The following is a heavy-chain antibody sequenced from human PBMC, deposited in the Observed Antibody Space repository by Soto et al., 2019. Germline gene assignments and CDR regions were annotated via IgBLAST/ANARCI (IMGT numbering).Heavy chain of an antibody. Sequence: GASVKVSCKASGGTFSSYAISWVRQAPGQGLEWMGGIIPIFGTANYAQKFQGRVTITADESTSTAYMELSSLRSEDTAVYYCASFILSETYSSGYYFHGAFDIWGQGTMVTVSS. CDR1: GGTFSSYA. D-gene: IGHD3-22*01. V-gene: IGHV1-69*13. J-gene: IGHJ3*02. CDR3: ASFILSETYSSGYYFHGAFDI. CDR2: IIPIFGTA.